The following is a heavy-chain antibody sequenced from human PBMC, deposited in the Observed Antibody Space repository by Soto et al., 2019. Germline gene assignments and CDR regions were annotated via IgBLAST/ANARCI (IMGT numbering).Heavy chain of an antibody. V-gene: IGHV4-31*03. J-gene: IGHJ1*01. CDR1: GGSSSGGYY. CDR2: IYYSGST. Sequence: QVQLQESGPGLVKPSQTLSLTCTVSGGSSSGGYYWSWIRQHPGKGLEWIGYIYYSGSTYYNPSLKSRVTISLDTSKNQFSLKLSSVTAADTAVYYCARGSMITFGGLINTWGQGTLVTVSS. CDR3: ARGSMITFGGLINT. D-gene: IGHD3-16*01.